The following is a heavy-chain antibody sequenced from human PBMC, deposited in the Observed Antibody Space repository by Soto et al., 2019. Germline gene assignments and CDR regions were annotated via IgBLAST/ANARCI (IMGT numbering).Heavy chain of an antibody. D-gene: IGHD5-18*01. J-gene: IGHJ3*02. CDR2: IIPIFGTA. V-gene: IGHV1-69*13. CDR1: GGTFSSYA. CDR3: ARDLPRGGGYSYGFPDDAFDI. Sequence: ASVKVSCKASGGTFSSYAISWVRQAPGQGLEWMGGIIPIFGTANYAQKFQGRVTITADESTSTAYMELSSLRSEDTAVYYCARDLPRGGGYSYGFPDDAFDIWGQGTMVTVSS.